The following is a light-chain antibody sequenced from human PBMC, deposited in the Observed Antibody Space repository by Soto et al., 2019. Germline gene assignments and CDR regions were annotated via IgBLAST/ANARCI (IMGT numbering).Light chain of an antibody. CDR2: DDD. V-gene: IGLV1-51*01. CDR3: GSLDSILSAYV. CDR1: SXNIGGIS. J-gene: IGLJ1*01. Sequence: QSVLAPLPSVSAAPGQRGTISCSGSSXNIGGISGCWDQQLPGTAPKLLIYDDDKRPSGIPDRFSGSKSGTSASLGITGFQTGVEADYYGGSLDSILSAYVFGSATKVTVL.